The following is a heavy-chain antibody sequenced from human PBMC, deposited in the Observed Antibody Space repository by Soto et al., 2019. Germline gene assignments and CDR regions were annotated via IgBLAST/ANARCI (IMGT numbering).Heavy chain of an antibody. CDR3: ARDTGEAYCGGDCYRGPFYYYYGMDV. J-gene: IGHJ6*02. V-gene: IGHV1-18*01. Sequence: ASVKVSCKASGYTFTSYGISWVRQAPGQGLEWMGWISAYNGNTNYAQKLQGRVTMTTDTSTSTAYMELRSLRSDDTAVYYCARDTGEAYCGGDCYRGPFYYYYGMDVWGQGTTVTV. CDR2: ISAYNGNT. D-gene: IGHD2-21*02. CDR1: GYTFTSYG.